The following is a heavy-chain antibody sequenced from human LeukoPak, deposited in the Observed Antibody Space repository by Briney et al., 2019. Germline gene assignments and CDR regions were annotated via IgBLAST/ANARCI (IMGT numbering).Heavy chain of an antibody. V-gene: IGHV4-4*09. CDR3: ARSPFVGGVGATSWYFDL. D-gene: IGHD1-26*01. J-gene: IGHJ2*01. Sequence: SGTLSLSCVLSRASITRSYSSWRRETPREGLEWIWHIYISAHKDLSPSRKSRVTISVDASKSQNSLKLFSVTASDTALYYCARSPFVGGVGATSWYFDLWGRGALVTVS. CDR2: IYISAHK. CDR1: RASITRSY.